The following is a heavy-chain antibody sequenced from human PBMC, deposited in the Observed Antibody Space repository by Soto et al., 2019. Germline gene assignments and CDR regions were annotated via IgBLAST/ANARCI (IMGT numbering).Heavy chain of an antibody. Sequence: PGGSLRLSCAASGFTFSSYWMHWVRQAPGKGLVWVSRINSDGSSTSYADSVKGRFTISRDNAKNTLYLQMNSPRAEDTAVYYCARGGPTGLYNWFDPWGQGTLVTVSS. J-gene: IGHJ5*02. D-gene: IGHD4-4*01. CDR1: GFTFSSYW. CDR3: ARGGPTGLYNWFDP. CDR2: INSDGSST. V-gene: IGHV3-74*01.